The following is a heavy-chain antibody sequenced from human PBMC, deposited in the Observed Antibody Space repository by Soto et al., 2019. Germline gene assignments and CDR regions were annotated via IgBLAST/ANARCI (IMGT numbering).Heavy chain of an antibody. Sequence: QLQLQESGPGLVKPSETLSLTCTVSGGSISSSSYYWGWIRQPPGKGLEWIGSIYYSGSTYYNPSLKSRVTISVDTSKNQFSLKLSSVTAADTAVYYCARHKWVRGVSPFPYYFDYWGQGTLVTVSS. J-gene: IGHJ4*02. D-gene: IGHD3-10*01. CDR2: IYYSGST. V-gene: IGHV4-39*01. CDR1: GGSISSSSYY. CDR3: ARHKWVRGVSPFPYYFDY.